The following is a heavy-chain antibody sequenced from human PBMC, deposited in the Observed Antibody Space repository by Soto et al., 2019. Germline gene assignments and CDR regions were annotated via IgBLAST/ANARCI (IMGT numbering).Heavy chain of an antibody. Sequence: QVQLVQSGAEVKKPGASVKVSCKASGYTFTSYGIIWVRQAPGQGLEWMGWISAYNGNTNFAQKLQGRVTMTTDTSTSTGYMELMSLRSGDTAVDYCARASSGELSLPFDYWGQGTLVTVSS. J-gene: IGHJ4*02. CDR1: GYTFTSYG. V-gene: IGHV1-18*01. CDR3: ARASSGELSLPFDY. CDR2: ISAYNGNT. D-gene: IGHD3-16*02.